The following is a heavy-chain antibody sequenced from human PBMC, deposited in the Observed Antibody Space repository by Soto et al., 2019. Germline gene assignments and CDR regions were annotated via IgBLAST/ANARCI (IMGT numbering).Heavy chain of an antibody. CDR3: TSPLVPG. V-gene: IGHV3-30*03. CDR1: GFTFSSNG. D-gene: IGHD2-21*01. Sequence: PGGSLRLSCAASGFTFSSNGMHWVRQAPGKGLEWVAVISYDGSNKYYADSVKGRFTISRDNSKNTLYLQMNSLRAEDTAMYYCTSPLVPGWGQGTLVTVSS. J-gene: IGHJ4*02. CDR2: ISYDGSNK.